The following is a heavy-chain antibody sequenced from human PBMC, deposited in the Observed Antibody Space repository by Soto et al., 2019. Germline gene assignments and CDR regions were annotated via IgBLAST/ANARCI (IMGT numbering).Heavy chain of an antibody. CDR1: GYTFTSYG. CDR3: ASDYYAGSGIRRGVFDY. Sequence: QVQLVQSGAEVKKPGASVKVSCKASGYTFTSYGITWVRQAPGQGLEWMGWTSAYNGNTNYAQKLQGRVTMTTDTATSRGYMELRSLRSDDTAVYYCASDYYAGSGIRRGVFDYWGQGTMVTVSS. CDR2: TSAYNGNT. V-gene: IGHV1-18*01. D-gene: IGHD3-22*01. J-gene: IGHJ4*02.